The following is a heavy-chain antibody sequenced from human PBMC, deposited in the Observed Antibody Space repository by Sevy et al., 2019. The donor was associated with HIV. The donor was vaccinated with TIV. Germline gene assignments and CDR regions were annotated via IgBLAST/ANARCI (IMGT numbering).Heavy chain of an antibody. CDR1: GFTFGDYA. J-gene: IGHJ4*02. CDR3: PTVKNY. V-gene: IGHV3-49*04. Sequence: GGSLRLSCTASGFTFGDYAMSWVRQAPGTGLEWVGFVRSKTYGGTTEYAASVKGRFTISRDDSKSIAYLQMNSLKTEDTAVYYCPTVKNYWGQGTLVTVSS. CDR2: VRSKTYGGTT.